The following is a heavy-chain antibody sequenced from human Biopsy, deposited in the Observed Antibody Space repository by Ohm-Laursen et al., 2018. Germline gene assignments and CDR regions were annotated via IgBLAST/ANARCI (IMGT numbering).Heavy chain of an antibody. CDR2: ISPKSGDT. Sequence: ATVKISCKASGFSFTGYYIHWVRQAPGQGLEWMGWISPKSGDTNYAHKFQGNITMTRDTSMSTAYMEMSRLRCDDTAVYYCALQSVAQMRNFDYWGQGTLVTVSS. CDR3: ALQSVAQMRNFDY. D-gene: IGHD6-19*01. J-gene: IGHJ4*02. CDR1: GFSFTGYY. V-gene: IGHV1-2*02.